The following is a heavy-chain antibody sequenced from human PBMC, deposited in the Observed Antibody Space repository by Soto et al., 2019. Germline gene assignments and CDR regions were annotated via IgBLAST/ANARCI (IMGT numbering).Heavy chain of an antibody. Sequence: NPSETLSLTCTVSGGSVSSGSHYWSWIRQPPWKGLEWISYIYYRGSTNYNPSLKSRVTISADTSKNQFSLKLSSVTAADTAMYYCARVVRDSWSGFSTDNGLDPWGQGXLVTVSS. V-gene: IGHV4-61*01. CDR3: ARVVRDSWSGFSTDNGLDP. J-gene: IGHJ5*02. CDR2: IYYRGST. D-gene: IGHD3-3*01. CDR1: GGSVSSGSHY.